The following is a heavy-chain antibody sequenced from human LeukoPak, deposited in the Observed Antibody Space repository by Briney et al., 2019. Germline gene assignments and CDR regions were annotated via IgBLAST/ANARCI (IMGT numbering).Heavy chain of an antibody. CDR2: IKKVGSEK. V-gene: IGHV3-7*05. Sequence: GGSLRLSCAASGFTFSSYGMHWVRQAPGKGLEWVANIKKVGSEKYYVESVKGRFTISRNNAKNSLYLQMNSLRAEDTAVYYCAREGMVWLVTDHWGQGALVTVSS. CDR1: GFTFSSYG. D-gene: IGHD6-19*01. CDR3: AREGMVWLVTDH. J-gene: IGHJ4*02.